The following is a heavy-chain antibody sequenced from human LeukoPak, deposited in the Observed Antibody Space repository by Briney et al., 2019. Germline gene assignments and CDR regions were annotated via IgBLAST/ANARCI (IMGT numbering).Heavy chain of an antibody. CDR1: GGSFSGYY. CDR3: ARGIRAIVVVPAAISYYYYYYMDV. J-gene: IGHJ6*03. CDR2: INHSGST. D-gene: IGHD2-2*01. V-gene: IGHV4-34*01. Sequence: SETLSLTCAVYGGSFSGYYWSWIRQPPGKGLEWIGEINHSGSTNYNPSLKSRVTISVDTSKNQFSLKLSSVTAADTAVYYCARGIRAIVVVPAAISYYYYYYMDVWGKGTTVTVSS.